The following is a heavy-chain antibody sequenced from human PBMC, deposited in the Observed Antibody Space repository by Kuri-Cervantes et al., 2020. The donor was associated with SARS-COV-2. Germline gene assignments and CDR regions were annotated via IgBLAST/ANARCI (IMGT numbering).Heavy chain of an antibody. D-gene: IGHD2-15*01. Sequence: GGSLRLSCAVSGFTVSRNYMSWVRQAPGKGLEWVSVTYSGGNAYYADSVKGRFTISRDNAKNSLYLQMNSLRAEDTAVYYCAREKGGCSGGSCFYFDYWGQGTLVTVSS. V-gene: IGHV3-53*01. CDR2: TYSGGNA. CDR1: GFTVSRNY. CDR3: AREKGGCSGGSCFYFDY. J-gene: IGHJ4*02.